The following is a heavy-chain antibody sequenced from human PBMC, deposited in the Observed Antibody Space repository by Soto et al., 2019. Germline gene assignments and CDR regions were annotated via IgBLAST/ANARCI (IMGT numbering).Heavy chain of an antibody. J-gene: IGHJ6*02. D-gene: IGHD3-3*01. CDR3: ARIFSPYYDFWSGYRYYYGMDV. CDR2: IFSNDEK. V-gene: IGHV2-26*01. Sequence: SGPTLVNPTETLTLTCTVSGFSLSNARMGVSWIRQPPGKALEWLAHIFSNDEKSYSTSLKSRLTISKDTSKSQVVLTMTNMDPVDTATYYCARIFSPYYDFWSGYRYYYGMDVWGQGT. CDR1: GFSLSNARMG.